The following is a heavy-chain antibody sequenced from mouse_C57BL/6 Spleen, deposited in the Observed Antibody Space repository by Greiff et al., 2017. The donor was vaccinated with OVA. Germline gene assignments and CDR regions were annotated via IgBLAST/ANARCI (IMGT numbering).Heavy chain of an antibody. CDR2: IYPGDGDT. V-gene: IGHV1-80*01. D-gene: IGHD1-1*01. CDR3: ATTVVATDFDY. CDR1: GYAFSSYW. J-gene: IGHJ2*01. Sequence: QVQLKESGAELVKPGASVKISCKASGYAFSSYWMNWVKQRPGKGLEWIGQIYPGDGDTNYNGKFKGKATLTADKSSSTAYMQLSSLTSEDSAVYFCATTVVATDFDYWGQGTTLTVSS.